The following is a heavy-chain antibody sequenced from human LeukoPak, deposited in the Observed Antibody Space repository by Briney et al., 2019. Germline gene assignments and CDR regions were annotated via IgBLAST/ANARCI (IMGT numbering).Heavy chain of an antibody. CDR1: GYSFTSYW. D-gene: IGHD6-6*01. Sequence: GESLKISCKGSGYSFTSYWIGRVRQMPGKGLEWMGIIYPGDSDTRYSPSFQGQVTISADKSISTAYLQWSSLKASDTDMYYCARIKYSSSWAFDYWGQGTLVTVSS. CDR3: ARIKYSSSWAFDY. CDR2: IYPGDSDT. V-gene: IGHV5-51*01. J-gene: IGHJ4*02.